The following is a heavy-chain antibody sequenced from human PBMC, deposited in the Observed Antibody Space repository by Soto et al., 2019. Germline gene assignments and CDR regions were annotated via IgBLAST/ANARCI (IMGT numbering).Heavy chain of an antibody. CDR3: ARDRASFYYYGLDV. V-gene: IGHV6-1*01. Sequence: SQTLSLTFAISGDSVSGYSSAWNWISQSPSRGLEWLGRTYYRSKLYYEYAVSVKSRITIHPDTSKNQFSLHLNSVSPDDTAVYYCARDRASFYYYGLDVWGQGTTVTVSS. CDR2: TYYRSKLYY. CDR1: GDSVSGYSSA. J-gene: IGHJ6*02.